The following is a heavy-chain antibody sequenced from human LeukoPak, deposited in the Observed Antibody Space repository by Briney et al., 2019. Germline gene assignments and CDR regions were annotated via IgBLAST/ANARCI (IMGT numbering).Heavy chain of an antibody. CDR1: GGSISSYY. Sequence: SETLSLTCTVSGGSISSYYWSWLRQPPGKGLEWIGYIYYSGSTNYNPSLKSRVTISVDTSKNQFSLKLSSVTAADTAVYYCARGAGIWFDPWGQGTLVTVSS. CDR2: IYYSGST. CDR3: ARGAGIWFDP. J-gene: IGHJ5*02. V-gene: IGHV4-59*01. D-gene: IGHD1-1*01.